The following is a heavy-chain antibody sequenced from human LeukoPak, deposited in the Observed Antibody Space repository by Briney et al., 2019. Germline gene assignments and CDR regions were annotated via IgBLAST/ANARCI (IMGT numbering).Heavy chain of an antibody. CDR3: ARDHYDFWSGYFEY. V-gene: IGHV1-69*06. Sequence: SVKVSCKASGGTFSSYAISWVRQAPGQGLEWMGGIIPIFGTANYAQKFQGRVTITADKSTSTAYMELSSLRSDDTAVYYCARDHYDFWSGYFEYWGQGTLVTVSS. J-gene: IGHJ4*02. CDR2: IIPIFGTA. D-gene: IGHD3-3*01. CDR1: GGTFSSYA.